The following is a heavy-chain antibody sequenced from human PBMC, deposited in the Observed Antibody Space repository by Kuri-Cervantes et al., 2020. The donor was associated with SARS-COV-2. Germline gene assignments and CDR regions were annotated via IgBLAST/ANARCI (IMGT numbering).Heavy chain of an antibody. D-gene: IGHD3-10*01. Sequence: SETLSLTCTVSGGSISSYYWSWIRQPPGKGLEWIGYIYYSGSTNYNPSLKSRVTISVDTSKNQFSLKLSSVTAADTAVYYCASLYGSGSTYYYYYYGMDVWGQGTTVTVSS. V-gene: IGHV4-59*12. J-gene: IGHJ6*02. CDR1: GGSISSYY. CDR2: IYYSGST. CDR3: ASLYGSGSTYYYYYYGMDV.